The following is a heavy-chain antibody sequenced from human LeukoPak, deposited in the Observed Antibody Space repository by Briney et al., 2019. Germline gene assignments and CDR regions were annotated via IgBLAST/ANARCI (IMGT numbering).Heavy chain of an antibody. CDR1: GFTFSSYW. CDR3: ARDRVTMVRGAITDYYYYYMDV. D-gene: IGHD3-10*01. CDR2: INSDGSST. V-gene: IGHV3-74*01. J-gene: IGHJ6*03. Sequence: GGSLRLSCAASGFTFSSYWMHWVRQAPGKGLMWVSRINSDGSSTNYADSVKGRFTISRDNAKNTLYLQMNSLRAEDTAVYYCARDRVTMVRGAITDYYYYYMDVWGKGTTVAVSS.